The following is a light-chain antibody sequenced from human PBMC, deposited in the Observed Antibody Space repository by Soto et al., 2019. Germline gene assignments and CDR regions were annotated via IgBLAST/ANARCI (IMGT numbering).Light chain of an antibody. CDR2: DAS. CDR3: QQYNSWHRLFA. J-gene: IGKJ3*01. Sequence: DIQMTQSPSTLSASVGDRVTITCRASQSISSWLAWYQQKPGKAPKLLIYDASSLESGVPSRFSGSGSGTEFTLTISSLQPDDFATYYCQQYNSWHRLFAFGPGTKVDIK. V-gene: IGKV1-5*01. CDR1: QSISSW.